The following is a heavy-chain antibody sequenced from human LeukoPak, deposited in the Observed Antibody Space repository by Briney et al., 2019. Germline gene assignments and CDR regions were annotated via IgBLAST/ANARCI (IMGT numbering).Heavy chain of an antibody. CDR2: IKEDGSEK. CDR1: GFTFSIYW. V-gene: IGHV3-7*01. J-gene: IGHJ4*02. Sequence: PGGSLRLSCAASGFTFSIYWMSWVRQAPGKGLEWVANIKEDGSEKYYVDSVKGRFTISRDNAKNSLYLQMNRLRVEDTAVYYCARDRWKAIDCWGQGTLVTVSS. CDR3: ARDRWKAIDC. D-gene: IGHD1-1*01.